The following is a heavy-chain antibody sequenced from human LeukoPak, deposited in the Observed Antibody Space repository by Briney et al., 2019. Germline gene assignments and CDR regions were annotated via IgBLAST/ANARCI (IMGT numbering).Heavy chain of an antibody. CDR3: AKDRVVDFDYADEDY. Sequence: GGSLRLSCAASGFTFSSYAMSWVRQAPGKGLEWVSAISGSGGSTYYADSVKGRFTISRDNSKNTLYLQMNSLRAEDTAVYHCAKDRVVDFDYADEDYWGQGTLVTVSS. J-gene: IGHJ4*02. CDR2: ISGSGGST. D-gene: IGHD3-9*01. CDR1: GFTFSSYA. V-gene: IGHV3-23*01.